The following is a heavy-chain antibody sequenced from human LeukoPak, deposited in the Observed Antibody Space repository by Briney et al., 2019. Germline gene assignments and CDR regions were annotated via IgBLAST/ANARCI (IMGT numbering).Heavy chain of an antibody. CDR1: GYTFTNFG. CDR2: IHPNSGGT. Sequence: ASVKVSCKASGYTFTNFGISWVRQAPGQGLEWMGWIHPNSGGTNYAQKFQGRVTMTRDTSISTAYMELSRLRSDDTAVYYCARLLWFGELSDYWGQGTLVTVSS. J-gene: IGHJ4*02. V-gene: IGHV1-2*02. D-gene: IGHD3-10*01. CDR3: ARLLWFGELSDY.